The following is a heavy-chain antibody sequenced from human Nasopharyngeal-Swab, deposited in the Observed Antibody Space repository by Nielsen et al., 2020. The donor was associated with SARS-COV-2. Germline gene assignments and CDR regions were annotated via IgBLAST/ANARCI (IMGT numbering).Heavy chain of an antibody. CDR1: GYTFTDYY. D-gene: IGHD3-22*01. V-gene: IGHV1-2*06. Sequence: ASVKVSCKASGYTFTDYYMHWVRQAPGQGLEWMGRINPNSGGTNYAQKFQGRVTMTRDTSITTAYMGLSRLRSDDTAVYYCARPPSDYYDTSGFFGYWGQGTLVTVSS. J-gene: IGHJ4*02. CDR2: INPNSGGT. CDR3: ARPPSDYYDTSGFFGY.